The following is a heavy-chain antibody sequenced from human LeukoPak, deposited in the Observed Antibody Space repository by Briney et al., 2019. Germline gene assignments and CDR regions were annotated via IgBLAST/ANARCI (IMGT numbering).Heavy chain of an antibody. J-gene: IGHJ4*02. CDR3: AKDRRIAAPYYFDY. Sequence: QSGGSLRLSCAASGFTFSSYGMHWVRQAPGKGLEWVAFIRYDGSNKYYADSVKGRFTISRDNSKNTLYLQMNSLRAEDTAVYYCAKDRRIAAPYYFDYWGQGTLVTVSS. D-gene: IGHD6-13*01. CDR1: GFTFSSYG. V-gene: IGHV3-30*02. CDR2: IRYDGSNK.